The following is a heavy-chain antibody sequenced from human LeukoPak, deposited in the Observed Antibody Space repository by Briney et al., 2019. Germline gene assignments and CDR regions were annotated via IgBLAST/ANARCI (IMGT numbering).Heavy chain of an antibody. J-gene: IGHJ4*02. CDR3: ARARTPYDSSGYYFIDY. CDR1: GGSISSGSYY. CDR2: IYTSGST. Sequence: PSQTLSLTCTVSGGSISSGSYYWSWIRQPAGKGLEWIGRIYTSGSTNYNPSLKSRVTISVDTSKNQFSLKLSSVTAADTAVYYCARARTPYDSSGYYFIDYWGQGTLATVSS. D-gene: IGHD3-22*01. V-gene: IGHV4-61*02.